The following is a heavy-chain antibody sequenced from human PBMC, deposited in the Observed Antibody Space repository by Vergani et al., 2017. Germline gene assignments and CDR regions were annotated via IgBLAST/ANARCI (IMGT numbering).Heavy chain of an antibody. J-gene: IGHJ1*01. Sequence: QVHLVESGGGVVQPGRSLSLSCVVSGFTSSYYGMHWVRQAPGKGLEWGAVISYDGTQKYYADSVKGRFNISRDNSKSTLSLQMNSLRTEDTAVYYCATKSCGTPGCQIGYFREWGQGTLVTVSS. D-gene: IGHD1-1*01. CDR2: ISYDGTQK. CDR1: GFTSSYYG. CDR3: ATKSCGTPGCQIGYFRE. V-gene: IGHV3-30*03.